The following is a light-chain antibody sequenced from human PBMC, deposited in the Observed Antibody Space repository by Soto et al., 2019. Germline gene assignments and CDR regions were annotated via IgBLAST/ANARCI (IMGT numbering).Light chain of an antibody. CDR2: EVS. V-gene: IGLV2-8*01. CDR3: SSYAGSNKVV. CDR1: SSDVGGYNY. Sequence: QSVLTQPPSASGSPGQSVTLSCPGTSSDVGGYNYVSWYQQHPGNAPKLMIYEVSKRPSGVPDRFSGSKSGNTASLTVSGLQAEDEADYYCSSYAGSNKVVFGGGTKVTV. J-gene: IGLJ2*01.